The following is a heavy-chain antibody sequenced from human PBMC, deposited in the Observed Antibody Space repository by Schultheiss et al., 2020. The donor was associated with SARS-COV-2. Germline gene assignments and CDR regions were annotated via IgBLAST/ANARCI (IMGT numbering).Heavy chain of an antibody. Sequence: SETLSLTCTVSGGSISSYYWSWIRQPPGKGLEWIGYIYYSGSTNYNPSLKSRVTISVDTSKNQFSLKLSSVTAADTAVYYCARGIYTYYDFWSGYYFDYWGQGTLVTVSS. V-gene: IGHV4-59*12. D-gene: IGHD3-3*01. CDR3: ARGIYTYYDFWSGYYFDY. J-gene: IGHJ4*02. CDR2: IYYSGST. CDR1: GGSISSYY.